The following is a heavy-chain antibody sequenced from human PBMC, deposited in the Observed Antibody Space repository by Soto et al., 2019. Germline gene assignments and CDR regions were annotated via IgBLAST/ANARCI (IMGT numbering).Heavy chain of an antibody. CDR1: GGSISSYY. CDR2: IYYSGTT. Sequence: SETLSLTCTVSGGSISSYYWSWIRQPPGKGLEWIGYIYYSGTTNYNPSLKSRVTISVDTSKNQLSLKLSSVTAADTALYYCAKDRTTVDATFDYWGQGTLVTVSS. V-gene: IGHV4-59*12. D-gene: IGHD4-17*01. CDR3: AKDRTTVDATFDY. J-gene: IGHJ4*02.